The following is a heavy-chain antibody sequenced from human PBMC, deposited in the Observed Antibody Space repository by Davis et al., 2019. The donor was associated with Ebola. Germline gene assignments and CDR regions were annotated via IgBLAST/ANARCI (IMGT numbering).Heavy chain of an antibody. Sequence: GGSLRLSCAASGFAFSVYYMDWVRLTPGKGLEWVGLSRNKENRYSTEYAASVKGRFTISRDDSKNSLYLEMNSLRTEDTAVYYCVTENWYRFESWGQGTPVTVSS. V-gene: IGHV3-72*01. CDR2: SRNKENRYST. CDR3: VTENWYRFES. J-gene: IGHJ4*02. CDR1: GFAFSVYY. D-gene: IGHD1/OR15-1a*01.